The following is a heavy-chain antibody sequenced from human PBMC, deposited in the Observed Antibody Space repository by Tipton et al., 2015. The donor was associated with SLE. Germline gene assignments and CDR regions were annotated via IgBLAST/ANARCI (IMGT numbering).Heavy chain of an antibody. J-gene: IGHJ3*02. Sequence: SLRLSCAASGFTFSGATIHWVRQASGKGLEWVGRIRSKANTYATAYSTSVKGRFTISRDDSKNTAYLQMNSLKTEDTAVYYCAGSSTIASRPWAFDIWGQGTMVTVSS. CDR3: AGSSTIASRPWAFDI. V-gene: IGHV3-73*01. CDR2: IRSKANTYAT. D-gene: IGHD6-6*01. CDR1: GFTFSGAT.